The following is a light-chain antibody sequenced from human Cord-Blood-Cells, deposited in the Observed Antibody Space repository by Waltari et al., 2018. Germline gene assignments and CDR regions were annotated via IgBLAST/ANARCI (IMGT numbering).Light chain of an antibody. CDR1: SSAVGGYNY. V-gene: IGLV2-14*01. J-gene: IGLJ1*01. CDR3: SSYTSSTLYV. Sequence: APTQPPPVSGSPGQSITIPCAWTSSAVGGYNYVSWYQQHPGKAPKLLIYDVSNRPSGVSQRFSGSKSGNTASLTISGLQAGDEADYYCSSYTSSTLYVFGTGTKVTVL. CDR2: DVS.